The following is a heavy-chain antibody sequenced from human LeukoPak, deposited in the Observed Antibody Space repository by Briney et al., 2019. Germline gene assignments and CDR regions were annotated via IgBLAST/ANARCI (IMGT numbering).Heavy chain of an antibody. CDR1: GYTFTSYY. Sequence: GASVKVSCKASGYTFTSYYMHWVRQAPGQGLEWMGIINPSGGSTSYAQKFQGRVTMTRDTSTSTVYMELSSLRSEDTAVYYCARLSSLGGVFDAFDIWGQGTMVTVSS. D-gene: IGHD3-16*01. CDR3: ARLSSLGGVFDAFDI. V-gene: IGHV1-46*01. J-gene: IGHJ3*02. CDR2: INPSGGST.